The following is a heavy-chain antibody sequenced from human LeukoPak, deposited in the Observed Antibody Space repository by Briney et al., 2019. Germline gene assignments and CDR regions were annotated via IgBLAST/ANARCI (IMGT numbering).Heavy chain of an antibody. CDR2: IYYSGST. Sequence: SETLSLTCTVSGGSISNYYWSWIRQPPGKGLEWIGYIYYSGSTNYNPSLKSRVTISVDTSKNQFSLKLSSVTAADTAVYYCARFPGSAEYRHYYYMDVWGKGTTVTVSS. CDR1: GGSISNYY. D-gene: IGHD2-15*01. J-gene: IGHJ6*03. V-gene: IGHV4-59*01. CDR3: ARFPGSAEYRHYYYMDV.